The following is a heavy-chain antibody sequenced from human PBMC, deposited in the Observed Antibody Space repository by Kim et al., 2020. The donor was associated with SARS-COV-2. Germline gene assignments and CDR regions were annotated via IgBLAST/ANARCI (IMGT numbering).Heavy chain of an antibody. J-gene: IGHJ4*02. Sequence: RFQGRVTITWDTSASKAYMDLSSLRSEDTVVYYCARAGYSYGYEVYYFDYWGQGTLVTVSS. CDR3: ARAGYSYGYEVYYFDY. V-gene: IGHV1-3*01. D-gene: IGHD5-18*01.